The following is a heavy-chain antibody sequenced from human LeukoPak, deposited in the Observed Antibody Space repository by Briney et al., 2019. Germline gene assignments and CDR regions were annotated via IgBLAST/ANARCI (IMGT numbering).Heavy chain of an antibody. D-gene: IGHD2-15*01. CDR1: GYSISDGYY. CDR3: ARPGGGYCSAGSCSAHWFDP. Sequence: SETLSLTCTVSGYSISDGYYWGWIRQPPGKGLEWIGSLHHSGSTYYNPSLKSRVSTSVDTSKNQFSLNLKSGTVADTAVYYCARPGGGYCSAGSCSAHWFDPWGQGTLVTVSS. V-gene: IGHV4-38-2*02. J-gene: IGHJ5*02. CDR2: LHHSGST.